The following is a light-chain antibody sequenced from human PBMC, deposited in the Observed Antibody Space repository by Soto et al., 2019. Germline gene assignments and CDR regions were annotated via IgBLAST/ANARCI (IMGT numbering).Light chain of an antibody. V-gene: IGKV1-39*01. CDR2: AAS. J-gene: IGKJ3*01. CDR1: QSISSY. CDR3: QQSYSTPGT. Sequence: DIQMTQSPSSLSASVGDRVTITCRASQSISSYLNWYQQKPGKAPKLLIYAASSLQSGVPSRFSGSGSGTDFTLTISILQPEVFATYYCQQSYSTPGTFGPGTKVDIK.